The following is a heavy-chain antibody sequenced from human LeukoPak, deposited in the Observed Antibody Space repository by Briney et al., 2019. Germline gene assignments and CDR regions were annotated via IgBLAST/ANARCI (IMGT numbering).Heavy chain of an antibody. CDR2: SSPDSGGT. J-gene: IGHJ1*01. CDR3: ARADCTSSMCSFAEYFQE. D-gene: IGHD2-2*01. V-gene: IGHV1-2*02. Sequence: GASVKVSCKASGYTFTDYSLCWVRQAPGQGLEWLGWSSPDSGGTTYAQKFQGRVTMTWDTSISTAYMELNSLLSDDTAFYFCARADCTSSMCSFAEYFQEWGQGTLVTVSS. CDR1: GYTFTDYS.